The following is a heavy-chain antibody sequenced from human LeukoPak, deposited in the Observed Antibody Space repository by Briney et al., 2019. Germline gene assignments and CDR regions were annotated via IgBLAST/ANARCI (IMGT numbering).Heavy chain of an antibody. V-gene: IGHV3-23*01. Sequence: GGSLRLSCAASGFTFSSYAMSWVRQAPGKGLEWVSAISGSGGSTYYADSVKGRFTISRDNAKNSLYLQMNSLRAEDTAVYYCARDLAHAFDIWGQGTMVTVSS. CDR1: GFTFSSYA. J-gene: IGHJ3*02. CDR2: ISGSGGST. D-gene: IGHD3-16*01. CDR3: ARDLAHAFDI.